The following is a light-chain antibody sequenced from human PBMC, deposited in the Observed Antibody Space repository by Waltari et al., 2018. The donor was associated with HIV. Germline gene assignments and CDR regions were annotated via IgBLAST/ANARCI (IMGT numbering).Light chain of an antibody. CDR1: SSDVGGFNY. CDR3: CSYAGSYTVV. J-gene: IGLJ2*01. Sequence: QSALTQPRSVSGSPGPSVTISCTGTSSDVGGFNYVSWYQQPPGKAPKLMIYDVSKRPSGVPDRFSGSKSGNTASLTISGLQAEDEADYYCCSYAGSYTVVFGGGTKLTVL. V-gene: IGLV2-11*01. CDR2: DVS.